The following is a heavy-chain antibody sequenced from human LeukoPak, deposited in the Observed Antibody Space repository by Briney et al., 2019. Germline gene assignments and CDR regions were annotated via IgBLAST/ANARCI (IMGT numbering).Heavy chain of an antibody. CDR3: AKSLSSGWYGLDY. Sequence: PGGSLRLSCAASGFTFSSYGMSWVRQAPGKGLEWVSAISGSGGSTYYADSVKGRFTIPRDNSKNTLYLQMNSLRAEDTAVYYCAKSLSSGWYGLDYWGQGTLVTVSS. D-gene: IGHD6-19*01. J-gene: IGHJ4*02. V-gene: IGHV3-23*01. CDR2: ISGSGGST. CDR1: GFTFSSYG.